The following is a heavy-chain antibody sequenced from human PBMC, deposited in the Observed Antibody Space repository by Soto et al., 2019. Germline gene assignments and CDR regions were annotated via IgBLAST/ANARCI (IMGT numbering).Heavy chain of an antibody. CDR1: GGSISSGGYY. V-gene: IGHV4-31*03. CDR3: AKLSCTSSTCYFPGWFDP. D-gene: IGHD2-2*01. CDR2: VYYSGSS. Sequence: SETLSLTCTVSGGSISSGGYYWSWIRQHPGKGLEWIANVYYSGSSYYNPSLKSRLTISVDTTKNQFSLQLKSMTAADTAVYYCAKLSCTSSTCYFPGWFDPWGQGTLVTFSS. J-gene: IGHJ5*02.